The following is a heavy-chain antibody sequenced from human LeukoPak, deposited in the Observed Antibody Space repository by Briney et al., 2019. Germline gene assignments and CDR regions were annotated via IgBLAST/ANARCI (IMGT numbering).Heavy chain of an antibody. CDR2: IYYSGST. CDR1: GGSISSGGYS. J-gene: IGHJ5*02. Sequence: TPSQTLSLTCTVSGGSISSGGYSWSWIRQHPGKGLEWIGYIYYSGSTYYNPSLKSRVTISVDTSKNQFSLKLSSVTAADTAVYYCARAAIAAAGVVNWFDPWGQGTLVTVSS. V-gene: IGHV4-31*03. CDR3: ARAAIAAAGVVNWFDP. D-gene: IGHD6-13*01.